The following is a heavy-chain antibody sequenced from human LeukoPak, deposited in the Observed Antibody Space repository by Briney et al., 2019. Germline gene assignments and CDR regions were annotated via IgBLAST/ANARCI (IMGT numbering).Heavy chain of an antibody. CDR1: ELTVSTNY. D-gene: IGHD3-3*02. CDR2: LYSGSST. CDR3: ARVGDHFHWYLDL. V-gene: IGHV3-53*01. Sequence: GGLLRFTSAAEELTVSTNYMNWGPQAPGKGLEWVSILYSGSSTYYADSVEGRFTISRDSSKNTLFLQMNDLRAEDTAVYYCARVGDHFHWYLDLWGRGTLVTVPS. J-gene: IGHJ2*01.